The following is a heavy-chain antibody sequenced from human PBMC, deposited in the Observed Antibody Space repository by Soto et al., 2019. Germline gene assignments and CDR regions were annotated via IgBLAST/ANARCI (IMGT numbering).Heavy chain of an antibody. Sequence: QVQLVESGGGVVQPGRSLRLSCAASGFSFSTFAMHWVRQAPGKGLEWVAIIWYDGSNKFYVDSVKGRFSISRDNSRNTLYLQMNRLRSEDTAVYYCARGGNYCAGDSSFVPKWHLFYYWGQGTLVTVSA. J-gene: IGHJ4*02. CDR3: ARGGNYCAGDSSFVPKWHLFYY. CDR2: IWYDGSNK. D-gene: IGHD7-27*01. CDR1: GFSFSTFA. V-gene: IGHV3-30-3*01.